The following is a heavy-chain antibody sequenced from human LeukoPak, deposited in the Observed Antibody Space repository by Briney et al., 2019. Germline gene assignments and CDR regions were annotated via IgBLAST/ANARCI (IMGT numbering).Heavy chain of an antibody. V-gene: IGHV4-38-2*02. CDR1: GYSISSGYY. CDR3: ARAYYGSGRGNWFDP. CDR2: IYHSGST. D-gene: IGHD3-10*01. Sequence: SETLSLTCTVSGYSISSGYYWGWIRQPPGKGLEWIGSIYHSGSTYYNPSLKSRVTISVDTSKNQFSLKLSSVTAADTAVYYCARAYYGSGRGNWFDPWGQGTLVTVSS. J-gene: IGHJ5*02.